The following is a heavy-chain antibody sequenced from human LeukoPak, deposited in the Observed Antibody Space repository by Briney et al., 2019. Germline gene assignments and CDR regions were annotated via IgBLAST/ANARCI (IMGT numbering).Heavy chain of an antibody. CDR2: IKRDGTET. CDR3: TRGGRNTSYYWYY. Sequence: GGSLRLSCAASELTLSNYCMTWVRQGPGKGLEWVATIKRDGTETYYVDSVGGRFTISRDNAENSVYLRMNSLRDEDTAVYYCTRGGRNTSYYWYYWGQGTLVTVSS. D-gene: IGHD1-26*01. V-gene: IGHV3-7*01. CDR1: ELTLSNYC. J-gene: IGHJ4*02.